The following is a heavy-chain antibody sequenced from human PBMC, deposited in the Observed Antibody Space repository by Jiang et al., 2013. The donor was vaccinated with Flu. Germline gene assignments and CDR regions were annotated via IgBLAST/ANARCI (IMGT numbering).Heavy chain of an antibody. CDR1: GYSFTSYW. CDR2: IYPGDSDT. D-gene: IGHD5-12*01. J-gene: IGHJ4*02. Sequence: VQLVESGAEVKKPGESLKISCKGSGYSFTSYWIGWVRQMPGKGLEWMGIIYPGDSDTRYSPSFQGQVTISADKSISTAYLQWSSLKASDTAMYYCARQNNHEVATILFDEPLGYLDYWGQGTLVTVSS. V-gene: IGHV5-51*01. CDR3: ARQNNHEVATILFDEPLGYLDY.